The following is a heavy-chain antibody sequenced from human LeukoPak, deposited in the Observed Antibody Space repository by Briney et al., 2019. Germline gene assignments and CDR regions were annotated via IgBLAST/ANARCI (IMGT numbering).Heavy chain of an antibody. Sequence: SVKVSCKASGYTFTSYGISWVRQAPGQGLEWMGWITAYNDNTNYAQKLQGRVTMTTDTSTSTAYMELRSLRSDDTAVYYCARALLWFGEPSHIDYWGQGTLVTASS. CDR3: ARALLWFGEPSHIDY. CDR1: GYTFTSYG. D-gene: IGHD3-10*01. V-gene: IGHV1-18*01. J-gene: IGHJ4*02. CDR2: ITAYNDNT.